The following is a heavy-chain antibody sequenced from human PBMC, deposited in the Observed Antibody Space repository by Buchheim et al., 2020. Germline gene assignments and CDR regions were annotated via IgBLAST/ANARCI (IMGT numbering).Heavy chain of an antibody. V-gene: IGHV3-7*01. J-gene: IGHJ6*02. CDR2: IKLHGGES. CDR1: KFTFSSYW. D-gene: IGHD3-10*01. CDR3: ARARGITMVRGAPYYYYGMDV. Sequence: EVQLVESGGGLVQPGGSLRLSCVGSKFTFSSYWMTWVRQAPGRGLESVANIKLHGGESYYVDSVKGRFTSSRDNAKDSLSLRRNSLRAEDTAMYYCARARGITMVRGAPYYYYGMDVWGQGTT.